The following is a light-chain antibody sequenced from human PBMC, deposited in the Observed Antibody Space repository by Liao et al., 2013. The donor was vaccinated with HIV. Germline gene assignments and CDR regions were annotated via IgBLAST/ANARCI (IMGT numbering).Light chain of an antibody. V-gene: IGLV3-21*01. CDR3: QAWASSTGV. J-gene: IGLJ3*02. Sequence: SYELTQPPSVSVAPGKTASITCGGNNIEIKIVHWYQQKPGQAPVLVIYYNSDRPSGIPERFSGSNSGNTATLTISATQAMDEADYYCQAWASSTGVFGGGTRLTVL. CDR1: NIEIKI. CDR2: YNS.